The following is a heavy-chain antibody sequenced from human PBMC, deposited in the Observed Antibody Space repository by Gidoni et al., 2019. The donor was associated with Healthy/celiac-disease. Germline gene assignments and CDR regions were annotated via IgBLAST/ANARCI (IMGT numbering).Heavy chain of an antibody. CDR2: ISSSSSYI. CDR3: ARGKIAVAGRVFDY. J-gene: IGHJ4*02. D-gene: IGHD6-19*01. CDR1: GFTFWSYR. V-gene: IGHV3-21*01. Sequence: EVQLVESGGGLVKPGGSMRLSRPASGFTFWSYRMNWVRQAPGKGLEWVSSISSSSSYIYYADSVKVRFTISRDNAKNSLYLQMNSLRAEDTAVYYCARGKIAVAGRVFDYWGQGTLVTVSS.